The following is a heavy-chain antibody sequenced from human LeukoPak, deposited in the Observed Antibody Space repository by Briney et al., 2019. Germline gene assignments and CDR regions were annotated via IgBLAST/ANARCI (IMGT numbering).Heavy chain of an antibody. CDR1: GFTLRYYQ. Sequence: GGSLRLSCATSGFTLRYYQMNWVRQAPGKGLEWVSYINVVNGAIYYADSVKGRFTISGDIATNSVYLQMSSLRAEDTALYYGVRDGSRGYDMDVWGQETAVTVSS. D-gene: IGHD2-15*01. CDR2: INVVNGAI. CDR3: VRDGSRGYDMDV. J-gene: IGHJ6*02. V-gene: IGHV3-48*01.